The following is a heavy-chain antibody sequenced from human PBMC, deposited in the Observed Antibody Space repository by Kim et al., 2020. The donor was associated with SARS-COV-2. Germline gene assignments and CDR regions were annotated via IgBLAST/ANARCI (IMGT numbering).Heavy chain of an antibody. V-gene: IGHV1-69*13. CDR3: ASRFFDSSGNYHDF. CDR2: IIPFFDTT. CDR1: GGTFGTYP. Sequence: SVKVSCKASGGTFGTYPISWVRQAPGQGLEWMGGIIPFFDTTNYAPKFQGRVTMTADDSTRTTYMEPSSLKSGDTAVYFCASRFFDSSGNYHDFWGQGT. D-gene: IGHD3-22*01. J-gene: IGHJ4*02.